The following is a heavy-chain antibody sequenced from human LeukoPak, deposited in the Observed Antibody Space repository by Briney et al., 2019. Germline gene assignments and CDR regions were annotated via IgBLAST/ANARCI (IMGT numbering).Heavy chain of an antibody. J-gene: IGHJ5*02. CDR3: ARTRYCSGGSCYSGLNWFDP. D-gene: IGHD2-15*01. V-gene: IGHV3-53*01. Sequence: PGGSLRLSCAASGFTVSSNYMSWVRQAPGKGLEWASVIYSGGSTYYADSVKGRFTISRDNSKNTLYLQMNSLRAEDTAVYYCARTRYCSGGSCYSGLNWFDPWGQGTLVTVSS. CDR1: GFTVSSNY. CDR2: IYSGGST.